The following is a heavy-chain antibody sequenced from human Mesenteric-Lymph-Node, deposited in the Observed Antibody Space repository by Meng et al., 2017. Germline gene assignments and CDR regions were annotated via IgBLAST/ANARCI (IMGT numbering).Heavy chain of an antibody. D-gene: IGHD6-19*01. CDR1: GYTFTSYD. Sequence: QVQVVRSGAGGKKPGASVKVSCKASGYTFTSYDINWVRQGTGQGLEWMGWMNPNRGTTGYAQKFQGRVTMTRNISKSTAYMDLSSLRSEDTAVYYCATGVADFEYWGQGTLVTVSS. CDR3: ATGVADFEY. J-gene: IGHJ4*02. CDR2: MNPNRGTT. V-gene: IGHV1-8*01.